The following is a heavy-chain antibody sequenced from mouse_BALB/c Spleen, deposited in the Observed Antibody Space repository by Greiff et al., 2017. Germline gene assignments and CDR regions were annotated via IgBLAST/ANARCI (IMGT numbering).Heavy chain of an antibody. J-gene: IGHJ1*01. CDR1: GFTFSSFG. CDR3: AYSVTTVVDSDWYFDD. Sequence: QLKESGGGLVQPGGSRKLSCAASGFTFSSFGMHWVRQAPEKGLEWVAYISSGSSTIYYADTVKGRFTISRDNPKNTLFLQMTSLRSEDTAMYYCAYSVTTVVDSDWYFDDWGEGTTVTVSS. D-gene: IGHD1-1*01. V-gene: IGHV5-17*02. CDR2: ISSGSSTI.